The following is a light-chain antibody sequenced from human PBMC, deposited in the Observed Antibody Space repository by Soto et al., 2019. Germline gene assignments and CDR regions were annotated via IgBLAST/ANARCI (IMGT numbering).Light chain of an antibody. CDR1: QSVSSSY. Sequence: EIVLTQSPATLSLSPGERATLSCGASQSVSSSYLAWYQQKPGLAPRLLMYDASSRATGIPDRFSGCGSGTDFTLTISRLEPEDFAVYYCQQYGSSPYTFGQGTKLEIK. V-gene: IGKV3D-20*01. CDR3: QQYGSSPYT. J-gene: IGKJ2*01. CDR2: DAS.